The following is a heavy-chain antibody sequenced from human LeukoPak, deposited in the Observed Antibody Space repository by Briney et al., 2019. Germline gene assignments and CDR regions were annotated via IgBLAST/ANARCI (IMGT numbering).Heavy chain of an antibody. Sequence: ASVKVSCKASGYTFTCYDINWVRQAPGQGLEWMGWISAYNGNTNYAQKLQGRVTMTTDTSTSTAYMELRSLRSDDTAVYYCATPVAGTRGAFDIWGQGTMVTVSS. V-gene: IGHV1-18*01. CDR3: ATPVAGTRGAFDI. CDR2: ISAYNGNT. J-gene: IGHJ3*02. D-gene: IGHD6-19*01. CDR1: GYTFTCYD.